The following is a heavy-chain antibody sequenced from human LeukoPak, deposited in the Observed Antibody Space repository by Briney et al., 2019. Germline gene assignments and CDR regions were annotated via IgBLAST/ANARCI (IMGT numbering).Heavy chain of an antibody. D-gene: IGHD2-8*01. Sequence: PGGSLRLSCAASGFIFSSYAMSWVRQAPGKGLEWVSTISGSGGSTYYADSVRGRFTISRDNSKNTVYLQMNSLRAEDTAVYYCAKDRSCINDGYHGDFDYWGQGTLVTVSS. CDR2: ISGSGGST. CDR3: AKDRSCINDGYHGDFDY. J-gene: IGHJ4*02. V-gene: IGHV3-23*01. CDR1: GFIFSSYA.